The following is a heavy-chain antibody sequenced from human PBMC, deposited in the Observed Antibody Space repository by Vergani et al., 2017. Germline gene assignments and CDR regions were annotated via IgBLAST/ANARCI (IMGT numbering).Heavy chain of an antibody. J-gene: IGHJ5*02. D-gene: IGHD6-19*01. CDR1: GYTFTGYY. CDR2: INPNGGGT. Sequence: QVQLVQSGAEVKKPGASVKVSCKASGYTFTGYYIHWVRQAPGQGLEWMGRINPNGGGTNYAQKFQGGVTMTRDTSISTAYMEMSRLRSDDTAVYYCARPLGAPAVAGTDWFDPWGQGTQVTVSS. CDR3: ARPLGAPAVAGTDWFDP. V-gene: IGHV1-2*06.